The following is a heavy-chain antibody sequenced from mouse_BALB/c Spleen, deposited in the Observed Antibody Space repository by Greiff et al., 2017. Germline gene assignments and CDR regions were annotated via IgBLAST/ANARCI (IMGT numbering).Heavy chain of an antibody. CDR1: GYTFTSYW. Sequence: VQLQQSGAELARPGASVKLSCKASGYTFTSYWMQWVKQRPGQGLEWIGAIYPGDGDTRYTQKFKGKATLTADKSSSTAYMQLSSLASEDSAVYYCARDDGYHYYYAMDYWGQGTSVTVSS. D-gene: IGHD2-3*01. J-gene: IGHJ4*01. CDR3: ARDDGYHYYYAMDY. V-gene: IGHV1-87*01. CDR2: IYPGDGDT.